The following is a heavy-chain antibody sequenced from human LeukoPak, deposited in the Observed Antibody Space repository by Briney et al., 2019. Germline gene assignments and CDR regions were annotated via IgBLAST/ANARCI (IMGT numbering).Heavy chain of an antibody. D-gene: IGHD3-10*01. Sequence: PSETLSLTCTVSGGSISSYYWSWIRQPPGKGLEWIGYIYYSGSTNYNPSLKSRVTISVDTSKNQFSLKLSSVTAADTAVYYCARGLLLWFGEPYDAFDIWGQGTMVTVSS. CDR2: IYYSGST. J-gene: IGHJ3*02. CDR1: GGSISSYY. CDR3: ARGLLLWFGEPYDAFDI. V-gene: IGHV4-59*01.